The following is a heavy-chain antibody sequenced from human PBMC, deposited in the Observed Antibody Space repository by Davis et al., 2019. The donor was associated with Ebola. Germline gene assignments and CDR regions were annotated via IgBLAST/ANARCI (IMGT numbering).Heavy chain of an antibody. V-gene: IGHV4-34*12. CDR1: GGSFSGYY. D-gene: IGHD6-13*01. CDR2: IIDSGST. CDR3: ARPAHLYSSSWYWFDP. J-gene: IGHJ5*02. Sequence: MPSETLSLTCAVYGGSFSGYYWSWIRQSPGKGLEWIAEIIDSGSTNYNPSLKSRVTISVDTSKNQFSLKLSSVTAADTAVYYCARPAHLYSSSWYWFDPWGQGTLVTVSS.